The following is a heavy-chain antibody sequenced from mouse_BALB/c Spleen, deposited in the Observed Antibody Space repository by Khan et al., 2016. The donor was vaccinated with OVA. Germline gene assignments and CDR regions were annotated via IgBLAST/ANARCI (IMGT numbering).Heavy chain of an antibody. D-gene: IGHD2-3*01. V-gene: IGHV6-6*02. Sequence: EVKLEVSGGGLVQPGGSMKLSCVASGFTFSNFWMNWVRQSPEKGLEWVAEIRLKSNNYANHYAESVKGRFTISRDDSNSSVHLQMNNISAEATGIYYCSRPGGYYAWFAYWGQGTLVTVSA. CDR2: IRLKSNNYAN. J-gene: IGHJ3*01. CDR3: SRPGGYYAWFAY. CDR1: GFTFSNFW.